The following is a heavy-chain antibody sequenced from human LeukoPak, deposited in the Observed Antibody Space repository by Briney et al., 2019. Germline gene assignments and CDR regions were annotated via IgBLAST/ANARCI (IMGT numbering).Heavy chain of an antibody. V-gene: IGHV3-23*01. CDR3: ARAPYGDYRTQYYFDY. J-gene: IGHJ4*02. CDR1: GFTFSSYA. D-gene: IGHD4-17*01. Sequence: GGSLRLSCAASGFTFSSYAMSWVRQAPGKGLEWVSAISGSGGSTYYADSVKGRFTIPRDNSKNTLYPQMNSLRAEDTAVYYCARAPYGDYRTQYYFDYWGQGTLVTVSS. CDR2: ISGSGGST.